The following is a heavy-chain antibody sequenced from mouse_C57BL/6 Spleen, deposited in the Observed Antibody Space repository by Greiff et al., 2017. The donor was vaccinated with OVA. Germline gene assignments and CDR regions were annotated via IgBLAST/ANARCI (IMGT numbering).Heavy chain of an antibody. CDR1: GYTFTSYW. CDR3: ARDYYGSSYWYVDV. J-gene: IGHJ1*03. CDR2: IHPNSGST. Sequence: QVQLQQPGAELVKPGASVKLSCKASGYTFTSYWMHWVKQRPGQGLEWIGMIHPNSGSTNYNEKFKSKATLTVDKSSSTAYMQLSSLTSEDSAVYYCARDYYGSSYWYVDVWGTGTTVTVSA. D-gene: IGHD1-1*01. V-gene: IGHV1-64*01.